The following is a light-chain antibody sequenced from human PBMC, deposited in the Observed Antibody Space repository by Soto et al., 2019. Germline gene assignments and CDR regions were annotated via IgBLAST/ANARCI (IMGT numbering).Light chain of an antibody. J-gene: IGLJ2*01. CDR2: EVT. V-gene: IGLV2-8*01. CDR3: SSFARGDNPHVL. CDR1: SSDVAGSDY. Sequence: QSVLTQPPSASGSPGQSVTISCTETSSDVAGSDYVSWYQQHPGKAPKLIIYEVTKRPAGVPDRFSGSKSGNTASLTVSGLQADDESYYYCSSFARGDNPHVLFGGGTKLTVL.